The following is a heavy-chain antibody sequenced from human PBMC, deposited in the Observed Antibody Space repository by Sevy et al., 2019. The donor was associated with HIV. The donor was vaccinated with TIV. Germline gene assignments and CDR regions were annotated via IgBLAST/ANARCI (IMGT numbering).Heavy chain of an antibody. CDR1: GFTFDDYA. CDR2: ISWNSGSI. D-gene: IGHD3-10*01. Sequence: GGSLRLSCAASGFTFDDYATHWVRQAPGKGLEWVSGISWNSGSIGYANSVKGRFTISRDNAKNSLYLQMNSLRAEDTALYYCAKDMGGSGSYPGGAFDIWGQGTMVTVSS. J-gene: IGHJ3*02. V-gene: IGHV3-9*01. CDR3: AKDMGGSGSYPGGAFDI.